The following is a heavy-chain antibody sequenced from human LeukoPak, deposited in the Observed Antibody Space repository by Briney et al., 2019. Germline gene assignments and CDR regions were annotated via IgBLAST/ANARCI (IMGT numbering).Heavy chain of an antibody. V-gene: IGHV4-59*08. CDR1: GASIRSYY. J-gene: IGHJ3*02. CDR2: IYYSGTT. Sequence: SETLSLTCTVSGASIRSYYWSWIRQPPGKGLEWIGYIYYSGTTKYNPSLKSRVTISLDTSNNNFSLKLTSVPAEDTAVYYCARRYGDYVKNAFDIWGQGTMVTVSS. CDR3: ARRYGDYVKNAFDI. D-gene: IGHD4-17*01.